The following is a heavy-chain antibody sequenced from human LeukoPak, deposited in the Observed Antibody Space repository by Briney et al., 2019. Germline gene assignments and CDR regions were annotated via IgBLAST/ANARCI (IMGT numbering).Heavy chain of an antibody. CDR3: ARDIIVSGYYVS. CDR1: GGSISSYY. Sequence: LSLTCTVSGGSISSYYWSWIRQAPGKGLEWVSYISSSGSTIYYADSVKGRFTISRDNAKNSLYLQMNSLRAEDTAVYYCARDIIVSGYYVSWGQGTLVTVSS. V-gene: IGHV3-11*01. J-gene: IGHJ5*02. D-gene: IGHD3-22*01. CDR2: ISSSGSTI.